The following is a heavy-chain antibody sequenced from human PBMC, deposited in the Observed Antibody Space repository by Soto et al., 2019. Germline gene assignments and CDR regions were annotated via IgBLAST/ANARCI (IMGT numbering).Heavy chain of an antibody. J-gene: IGHJ4*02. CDR2: INLDGITT. V-gene: IGHV3-74*01. CDR3: ARGYYSSSMDY. D-gene: IGHD6-6*01. Sequence: PWGSLRLSCAVSGFSFRSYWMHWVRQGPGKELVWVSRINLDGITTNYADSVKGRFTISRDNAKNTLYLQMNSLRAEDTAVYYCARGYYSSSMDYWGQGTLVTVSS. CDR1: GFSFRSYW.